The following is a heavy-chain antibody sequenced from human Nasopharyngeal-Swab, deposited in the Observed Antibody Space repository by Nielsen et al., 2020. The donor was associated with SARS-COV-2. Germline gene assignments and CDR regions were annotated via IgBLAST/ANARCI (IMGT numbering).Heavy chain of an antibody. CDR2: IYYSGST. V-gene: IGHV4-30-4*02. Sequence: SDTLSLTCTVSGGSISSCGYYWSWIRKPPGKGLEWFVYIYYSGSTYYNPSLKSRVTISVDTSKNQFSLKLSSVTAADTAVYYCARVTDIHTYYYDSSGYYYFDYWGQGTLVTVSS. CDR1: GGSISSCGYY. CDR3: ARVTDIHTYYYDSSGYYYFDY. J-gene: IGHJ4*02. D-gene: IGHD3-22*01.